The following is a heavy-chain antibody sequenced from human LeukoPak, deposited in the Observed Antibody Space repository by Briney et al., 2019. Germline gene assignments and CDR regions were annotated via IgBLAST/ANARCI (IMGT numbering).Heavy chain of an antibody. CDR1: GFTFSNAW. CDR2: IYSAGAT. V-gene: IGHV3-66*01. Sequence: GGSLRLSCTASGFTFSNAWMSWVRQAPGKGLEWVSLIYSAGATDYADSVKGRFIISRDNSKNMLYLQMNSLRVEDTAVYYCASLYGDYAIGDFDIWGQGTMVTVSS. D-gene: IGHD4-17*01. J-gene: IGHJ3*02. CDR3: ASLYGDYAIGDFDI.